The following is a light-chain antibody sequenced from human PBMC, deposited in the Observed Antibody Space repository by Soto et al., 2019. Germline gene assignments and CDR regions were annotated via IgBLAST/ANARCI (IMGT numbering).Light chain of an antibody. Sequence: IQMTQSPSTLSASVGDRVTITCRASQSIGRFLAWYQHQPGKAPKLLIYDASTLESGVPSRFSGTGSGTEFTFSITSLQPEDFGTYYCQQCYMGWTFGQGTKADIK. CDR1: QSIGRF. CDR3: QQCYMGWT. V-gene: IGKV1-5*01. CDR2: DAS. J-gene: IGKJ1*01.